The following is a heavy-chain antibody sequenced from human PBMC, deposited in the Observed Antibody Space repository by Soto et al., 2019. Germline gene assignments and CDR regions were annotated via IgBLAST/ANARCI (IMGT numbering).Heavy chain of an antibody. CDR2: ISPSGTT. CDR1: GGSISNFY. D-gene: IGHD2-21*02. CDR3: ARGPYCGSDCYFGV. Sequence: QVHLQESGPGLVKPSETLSLTCTVFGGSISNFYWSWVRQPAGKGLEWIGRISPSGTTNYNPSLKSRVTMSVDTSETQLSLKLTSVTAADTAVYYCARGPYCGSDCYFGVWGQGTLVTVSS. V-gene: IGHV4-4*07. J-gene: IGHJ4*02.